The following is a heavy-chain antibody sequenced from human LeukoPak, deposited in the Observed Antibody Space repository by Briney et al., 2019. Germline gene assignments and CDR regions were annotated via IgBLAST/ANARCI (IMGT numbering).Heavy chain of an antibody. J-gene: IGHJ4*02. CDR1: GFTFSSYG. V-gene: IGHV3-30*02. CDR3: VVVVPAAKDY. D-gene: IGHD2-2*01. CDR2: IRYDGSNK. Sequence: GGSLRLSCAASGFTFSSYGMHWVRQAPGKGLEWVAFIRYDGSNKYYADSVKGRFTISRDNSKNTLYLQMNSLRAEDTAVYYCVVVVPAAKDYWGQGTLVTVSS.